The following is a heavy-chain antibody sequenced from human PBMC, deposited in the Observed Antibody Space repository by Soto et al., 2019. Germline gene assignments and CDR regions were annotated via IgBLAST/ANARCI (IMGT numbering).Heavy chain of an antibody. CDR2: IYYSGST. J-gene: IGHJ6*02. Sequence: SEALSLTCTVSGGSISSYYWSWIRQPPGKGLEWIGYIYYSGSTNYNPSLKSRVTISVDTSKNQFSLKLSSVTAADTAVYYCARDRGAWELLVDYYYGMDVWGQGTTVTVSS. D-gene: IGHD1-26*01. CDR1: GGSISSYY. CDR3: ARDRGAWELLVDYYYGMDV. V-gene: IGHV4-59*01.